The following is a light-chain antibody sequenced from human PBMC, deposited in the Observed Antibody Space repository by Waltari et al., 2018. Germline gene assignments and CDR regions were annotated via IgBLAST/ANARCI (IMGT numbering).Light chain of an antibody. CDR3: QQRSNWPFIFT. V-gene: IGKV3-11*01. J-gene: IGKJ3*01. Sequence: EIVFTQSPATLSLSPGERATLSCRASQSVSSYLAWYQQKPGQAPRLLMYDASKRATGIPARFSGSGSGTDFTLTISSLEPEDFAVYYCQQRSNWPFIFTFGPGTKVDIK. CDR2: DAS. CDR1: QSVSSY.